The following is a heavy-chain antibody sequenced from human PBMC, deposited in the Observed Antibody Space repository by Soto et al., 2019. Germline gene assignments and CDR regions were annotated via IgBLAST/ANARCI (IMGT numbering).Heavy chain of an antibody. Sequence: GGSLRLSCAASGFIFDDYAMHWVRQAPGKGLEWVSGISWNSGIIVYADSVKGRFTISRDNAKNSLYLQMNGLRAEDTALYYCAKGSSYSKAWYDYWGQGTLVTVSS. CDR2: ISWNSGII. CDR1: GFIFDDYA. V-gene: IGHV3-9*01. J-gene: IGHJ4*02. D-gene: IGHD6-19*01. CDR3: AKGSSYSKAWYDY.